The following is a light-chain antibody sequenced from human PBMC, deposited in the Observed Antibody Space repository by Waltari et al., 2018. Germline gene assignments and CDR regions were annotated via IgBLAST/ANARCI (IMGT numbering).Light chain of an antibody. V-gene: IGLV2-14*01. Sequence: QSALTQPASVSGSPGQSITLSCTGTRSDIGSSDYVSWYQQHPGKAPKLIIYEVSDRPVGVSCRFSGSKSGNTASLTIFGLPPEDEADYHCTSQTTTSTLVFGGGTRLTVL. CDR2: EVS. J-gene: IGLJ2*01. CDR1: RSDIGSSDY. CDR3: TSQTTTSTLV.